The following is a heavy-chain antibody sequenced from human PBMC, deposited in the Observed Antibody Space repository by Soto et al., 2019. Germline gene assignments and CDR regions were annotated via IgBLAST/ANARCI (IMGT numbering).Heavy chain of an antibody. CDR1: GFTFSSYG. CDR3: AKDRDIVVVVAAFDY. J-gene: IGHJ4*02. Sequence: QVQLVESGGGVVQPGRSLRLSCAASGFTFSSYGMHWVRQAPGKGLEWVAVISYDGSNKYYADSVKGRFTISRDNSKNTLYLQMNSLRAEDTAVYYCAKDRDIVVVVAAFDYWGQGPWSPSPQ. V-gene: IGHV3-30*18. D-gene: IGHD2-15*01. CDR2: ISYDGSNK.